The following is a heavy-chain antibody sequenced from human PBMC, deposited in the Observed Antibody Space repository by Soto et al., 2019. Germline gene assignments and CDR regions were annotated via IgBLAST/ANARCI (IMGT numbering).Heavy chain of an antibody. CDR2: IWYDGSNK. D-gene: IGHD1-1*01. J-gene: IGHJ4*02. CDR1: GFTFSSYG. Sequence: PGGSLRLSCAASGFTFSSYGMHWVRQAPGKGLEWVAVIWYDGSNKYYADSVKGRFTISRDNSKNTLYLQMNSLRAEDTALYYCARGENWNDVSIQFDYWGQGTLVTVSS. V-gene: IGHV3-33*01. CDR3: ARGENWNDVSIQFDY.